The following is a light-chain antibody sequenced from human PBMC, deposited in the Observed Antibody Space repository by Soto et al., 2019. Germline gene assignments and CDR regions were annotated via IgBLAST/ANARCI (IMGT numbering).Light chain of an antibody. CDR1: SSNIGSNY. J-gene: IGLJ1*01. Sequence: QSVLTQPPSASGTPGQRVTISCSGSSSNIGSNYVYWYQQLPGTAPKLLIYRNNQRPSGVPDRFSGSKSGTSASLAISGLRSEDEADYYCAARDDSLSGSYVFGTGTKVTV. CDR3: AARDDSLSGSYV. CDR2: RNN. V-gene: IGLV1-47*01.